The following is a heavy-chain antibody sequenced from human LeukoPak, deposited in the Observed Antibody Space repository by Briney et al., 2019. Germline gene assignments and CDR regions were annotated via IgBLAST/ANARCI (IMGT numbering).Heavy chain of an antibody. CDR3: ARRVNRVFDY. D-gene: IGHD1-14*01. CDR2: IYSSGTT. CDR1: GGSISYYY. Sequence: SETLSLTCTVSGGSISYYYWSWIRQPPGNGLKWIGYIYSSGTTNYNPSLKSRVTISVDASKNRFSLKLNSVTAADTAVYYCARRVNRVFDYWGQGTLVTVSS. J-gene: IGHJ4*02. V-gene: IGHV4-4*09.